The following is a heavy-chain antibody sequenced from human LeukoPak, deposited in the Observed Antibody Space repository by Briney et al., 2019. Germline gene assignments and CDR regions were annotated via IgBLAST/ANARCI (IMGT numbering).Heavy chain of an antibody. V-gene: IGHV3-30*03. D-gene: IGHD6-19*01. J-gene: IGHJ4*02. CDR2: ISYDGSNK. CDR3: ARDMGQQWLVGGFDY. Sequence: GRSLRLSCAASGFTFSRYGMHWVRQASGKGLEWVAVISYDGSNKYYADSVKGRFTISRDNSKNTLYLQMNSLRAEDTAVYYCARDMGQQWLVGGFDYWGQGTLVTVSS. CDR1: GFTFSRYG.